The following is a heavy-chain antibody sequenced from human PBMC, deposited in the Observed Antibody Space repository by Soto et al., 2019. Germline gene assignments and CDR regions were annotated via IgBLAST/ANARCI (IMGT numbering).Heavy chain of an antibody. J-gene: IGHJ4*02. Sequence: PSDTLSLTCTVSGGSISSYYWSWIRQPPGKGLEWIGYIYYSGSTNYNPSLKSRVTISVDTSKNQFSLKLSSVTAADTAVYYCARFEGGDILTVYSPVGPFDYWGQGTLVTVSS. CDR2: IYYSGST. D-gene: IGHD3-9*01. CDR1: GGSISSYY. V-gene: IGHV4-59*08. CDR3: ARFEGGDILTVYSPVGPFDY.